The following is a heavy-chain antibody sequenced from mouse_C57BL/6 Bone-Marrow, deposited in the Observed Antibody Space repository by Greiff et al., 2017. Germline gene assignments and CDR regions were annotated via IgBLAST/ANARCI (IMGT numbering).Heavy chain of an antibody. J-gene: IGHJ2*01. CDR3: THYYGSSLDY. V-gene: IGHV14-4*01. Sequence: VQLQQSGAELVRPGASVKLSCTASGFNIKDDYMHWVKQRPEQGLEWIGWIDPENGYTEYASKFQGKATITADTSSNTAYLQLSSLTSEDTAVYYCTHYYGSSLDYWGQGTTLTVSS. CDR2: IDPENGYT. D-gene: IGHD1-1*01. CDR1: GFNIKDDY.